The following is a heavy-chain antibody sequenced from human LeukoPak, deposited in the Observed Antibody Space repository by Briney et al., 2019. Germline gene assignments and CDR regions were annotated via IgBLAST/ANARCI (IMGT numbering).Heavy chain of an antibody. V-gene: IGHV3-30*04. D-gene: IGHD2-2*01. J-gene: IGHJ4*02. CDR1: GFTFSSYA. Sequence: GGSLRLSCAASGFTFSSYAMHWVRQAPGKGLEWVAVISYDGSNKYYADSVKGRFTISRDNSKNTLYLQMNSLRAEDTAVYYCARDRVRGVVPAKNHSDYWGQGTLVTVSS. CDR3: ARDRVRGVVPAKNHSDY. CDR2: ISYDGSNK.